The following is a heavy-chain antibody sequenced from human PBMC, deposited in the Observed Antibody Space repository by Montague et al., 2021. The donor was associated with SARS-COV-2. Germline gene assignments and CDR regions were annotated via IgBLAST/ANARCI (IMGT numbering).Heavy chain of an antibody. Sequence: SLRLSCAASGFTLSYYAMHWVRQAPGKGLEWVSGISWDSGNIAYGDSVKGRFTISRDNAKNSLYLQMNNLRPEDTALYYCAKDLRAITLAYFNSWGQGTLVTVSS. CDR1: GFTLSYYA. J-gene: IGHJ4*02. D-gene: IGHD1-14*01. CDR2: ISWDSGNI. V-gene: IGHV3-9*01. CDR3: AKDLRAITLAYFNS.